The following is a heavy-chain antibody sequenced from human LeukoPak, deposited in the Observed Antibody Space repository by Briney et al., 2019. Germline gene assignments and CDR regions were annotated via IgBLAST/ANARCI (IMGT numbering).Heavy chain of an antibody. CDR1: GGTFSSYA. V-gene: IGHV1-69*05. J-gene: IGHJ4*02. Sequence: SVKVSCKASGGTFSSYAISWVRQAPGQGLEWMGRIIPIFDTANYAQKFQGRVTITTDESTSTAYMELSSLRSEDTAVYYCARDSGDDGYYNAVGDYWGQGTLVTVSS. D-gene: IGHD5-24*01. CDR2: IIPIFDTA. CDR3: ARDSGDDGYYNAVGDY.